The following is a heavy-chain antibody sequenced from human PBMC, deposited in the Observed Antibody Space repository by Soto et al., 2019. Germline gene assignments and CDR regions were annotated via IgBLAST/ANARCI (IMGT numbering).Heavy chain of an antibody. CDR2: LYYGGT. Sequence: SETLSLTCEVSGVSVSNRTHYWTWIRQPPGKGLEWIGFLYYGGTNYNRSLKSRLTIALATPKNQISLNLTSVTAADTPVYYFVRELGHTGRPENKYYYYALDVWGQGTTVTVSS. J-gene: IGHJ6*02. V-gene: IGHV4-61*01. CDR1: GVSVSNRTHY. CDR3: VRELGHTGRPENKYYYYALDV. D-gene: IGHD1-1*01.